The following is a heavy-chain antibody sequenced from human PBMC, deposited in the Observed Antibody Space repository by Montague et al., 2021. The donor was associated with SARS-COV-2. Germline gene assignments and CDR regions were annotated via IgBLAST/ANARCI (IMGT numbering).Heavy chain of an antibody. D-gene: IGHD1-26*01. Sequence: SETLSLTCTVSGGSISNYFCSWIRQPPGTGLEWIWYIYYIGRTNYNPSLTRRVTISVDTSKTQFSLKLTSVTAADTAVYFCARQNSGTDHYDGLDFWGQGTMVTVSS. CDR1: GGSISNYF. V-gene: IGHV4-59*08. CDR2: IYYIGRT. J-gene: IGHJ3*01. CDR3: ARQNSGTDHYDGLDF.